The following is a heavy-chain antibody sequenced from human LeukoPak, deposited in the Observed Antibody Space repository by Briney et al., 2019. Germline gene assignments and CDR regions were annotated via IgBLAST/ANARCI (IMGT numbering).Heavy chain of an antibody. J-gene: IGHJ5*02. D-gene: IGHD6-19*01. CDR1: GGSISSYY. V-gene: IGHV4-59*01. CDR3: ARERVAGTSGWFDP. CDR2: IYYSGST. Sequence: PSETLSLTCTVSGGSISSYYWSWIRQPPGKGLEWIGYIYYSGSTNYNPSLKSRVTISVDTSKNQFSLKLSPVTAADTAVYYCARERVAGTSGWFDPWGQGTLVTVSS.